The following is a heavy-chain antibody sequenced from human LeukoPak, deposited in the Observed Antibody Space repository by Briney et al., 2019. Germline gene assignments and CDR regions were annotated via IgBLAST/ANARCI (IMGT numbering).Heavy chain of an antibody. CDR2: ISSSGSTI. CDR1: GFTFSSYE. CDR3: ARRTHWGWYDY. Sequence: GGSLRLSCAASGFTFSSYEMNWVRQAPGKGLEWVSYISSSGSTIYYADSVKGRFTISRDNAKNSLYLQMNSLRAEDTAVYYCARRTHWGWYDYWGQGTLVTVSS. D-gene: IGHD6-19*01. J-gene: IGHJ4*02. V-gene: IGHV3-48*03.